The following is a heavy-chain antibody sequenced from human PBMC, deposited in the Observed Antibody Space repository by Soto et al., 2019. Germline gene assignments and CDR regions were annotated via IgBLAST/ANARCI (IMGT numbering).Heavy chain of an antibody. CDR1: GYTFTSYG. V-gene: IGHV1-18*01. Sequence: ASVKVSCKASGYTFTSYGISWVRQAPGQGLEWMGWISAYNGNTNYAQKLQGRVTMTTDTSTSTAYMELRSLRSDDTAVYYCARDVNDSSGYYYYYGMDVWGQGTRVTVSS. CDR3: ARDVNDSSGYYYYYGMDV. CDR2: ISAYNGNT. J-gene: IGHJ6*02. D-gene: IGHD3-22*01.